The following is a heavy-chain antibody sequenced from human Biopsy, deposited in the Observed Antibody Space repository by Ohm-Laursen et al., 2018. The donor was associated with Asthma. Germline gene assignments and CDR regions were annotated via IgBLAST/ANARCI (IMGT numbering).Heavy chain of an antibody. J-gene: IGHJ4*02. CDR1: GFTFSIYD. CDR2: VSYDGGVA. D-gene: IGHD3-3*01. Sequence: SLRLSCAASGFTFSIYDIHWVRQAPGKGLEWVAVVSYDGGVAHYADSMKGRFTISRDNAKSTLYLQMNRLRTDDTAVYYCAKRRGYSDLTDFDHWGQGTLVTVSS. V-gene: IGHV3-30*18. CDR3: AKRRGYSDLTDFDH.